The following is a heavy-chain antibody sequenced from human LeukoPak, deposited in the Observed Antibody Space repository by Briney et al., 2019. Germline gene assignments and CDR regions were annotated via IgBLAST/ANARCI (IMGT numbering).Heavy chain of an antibody. CDR1: GFTFSSFA. J-gene: IGHJ4*02. D-gene: IGHD6-19*01. V-gene: IGHV3-23*01. CDR3: AKDRSSGWYASLLYFDY. CDR2: ISVSGGST. Sequence: GGSLRLSCAASGFTFSSFAMSWVRQAPGKGLEWVSAISVSGGSTYYADSVKGRFTISRDNSKNTLYVQMNSLRAEDTAVYYCAKDRSSGWYASLLYFDYWGQGTLVTVSS.